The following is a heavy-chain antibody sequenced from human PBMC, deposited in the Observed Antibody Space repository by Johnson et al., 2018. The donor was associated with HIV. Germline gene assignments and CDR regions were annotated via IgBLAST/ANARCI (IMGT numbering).Heavy chain of an antibody. CDR3: ARGGGCGGDCYSGYDAFDI. CDR2: IWYDGSNK. Sequence: VHLVESGGGVVPPGGSLRLSCAASGFTFDEDDMSWVRQAPGKGLEWVAVIWYDGSNKYYADSVKGRVTISRDNSKNTLYLQMNSLSAEDTAVYYCARGGGCGGDCYSGYDAFDIWGQGTMVTVSS. V-gene: IGHV3-33*08. J-gene: IGHJ3*02. D-gene: IGHD2-21*01. CDR1: GFTFDEDD.